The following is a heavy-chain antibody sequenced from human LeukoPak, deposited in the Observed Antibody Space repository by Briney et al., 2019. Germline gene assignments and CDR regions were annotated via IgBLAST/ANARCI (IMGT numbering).Heavy chain of an antibody. J-gene: IGHJ6*02. CDR1: GYTFTAYY. V-gene: IGHV1-2*02. Sequence: ASVKVSCKASGYTFTAYYIHWVRQAPGQGLEWMGWINPNSGATNYAQNFQGRVTMTADTSISAAYLDLSRLRSDDLAVYYCARDPIVQAGYYYGMDVWGQGTTVTVSS. CDR3: ARDPIVQAGYYYGMDV. D-gene: IGHD2/OR15-2a*01. CDR2: INPNSGAT.